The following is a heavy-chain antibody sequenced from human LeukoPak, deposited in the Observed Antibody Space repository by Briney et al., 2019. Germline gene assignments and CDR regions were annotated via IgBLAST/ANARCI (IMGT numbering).Heavy chain of an antibody. D-gene: IGHD3-9*01. V-gene: IGHV1-2*02. CDR1: GYTFTGYY. CDR3: ARVAYYDKWFDP. J-gene: IGHJ5*02. CDR2: INPNSGGT. Sequence: ASVKVSCKASGYTFTGYYMHWVRQAPGQGLEWMGWINPNSGGTNYAQKFQGRVTMTRDTSISTAYMELSRLRSDDTAVYYCARVAYYDKWFDPWGQGTLVTVSS.